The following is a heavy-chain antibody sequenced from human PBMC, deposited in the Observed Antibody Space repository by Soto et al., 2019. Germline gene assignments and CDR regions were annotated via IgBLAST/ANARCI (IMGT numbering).Heavy chain of an antibody. CDR3: AKERYGDYDGPISPFDY. J-gene: IGHJ4*02. D-gene: IGHD4-17*01. CDR1: GFTFSSYA. CDR2: ISGSGGST. V-gene: IGHV3-23*01. Sequence: PGGSLRLSCAASGFTFSSYAMSWVRQAPGKGLEWVSAISGSGGSTYYADSVKGRFTISRDNSKNTLYLQMNSLRAEDTAVYYCAKERYGDYDGPISPFDYWGQGTLVTVSS.